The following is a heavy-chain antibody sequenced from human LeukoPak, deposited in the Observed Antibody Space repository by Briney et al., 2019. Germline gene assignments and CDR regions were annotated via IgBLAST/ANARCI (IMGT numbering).Heavy chain of an antibody. CDR3: AKGRAAAYYFDY. J-gene: IGHJ4*02. D-gene: IGHD6-13*01. CDR2: ISYDGSNK. CDR1: GFTFSSYA. Sequence: QPGRSLRLSCAASGFTFSSYAMHWVRQAPGKGLEGVAVISYDGSNKYYADSVKGRFTISRDNSKHTLYLQMNSLRAEDTALYYCAKGRAAAYYFDYWGQGTLVTVSS. V-gene: IGHV3-30*04.